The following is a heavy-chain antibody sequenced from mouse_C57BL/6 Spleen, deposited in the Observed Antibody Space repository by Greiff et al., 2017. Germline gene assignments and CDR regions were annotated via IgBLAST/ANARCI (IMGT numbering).Heavy chain of an antibody. CDR1: GFTFSDYG. CDR3: ARGDYDVAMDY. D-gene: IGHD2-4*01. Sequence: EVKLMESGGGLVKPGGSLKLSCAASGFTFSDYGMHWVRQAPEKGLEWVAYISSGSSTIYYADTVKGRFTISGDDAKNTLFLQMTSLRSEDTAMYYCARGDYDVAMDYWGQGTSVTVSS. J-gene: IGHJ4*01. CDR2: ISSGSSTI. V-gene: IGHV5-17*01.